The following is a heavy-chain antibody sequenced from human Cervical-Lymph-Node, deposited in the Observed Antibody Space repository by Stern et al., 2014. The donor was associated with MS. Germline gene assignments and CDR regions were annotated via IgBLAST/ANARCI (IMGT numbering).Heavy chain of an antibody. CDR2: IWYDGSNK. Sequence: VQLLESGGGVVQPGRSLRLSCAASGFTFGSYGMHWVRQAPGKGLEWVAVIWYDGSNKYYADSVKGRFTLSRDNSKNTLYLQMNSLRAEDTAVYYCASGPGIAVAGGQAFDIWGQGTMVTVSS. CDR3: ASGPGIAVAGGQAFDI. V-gene: IGHV3-33*01. CDR1: GFTFGSYG. D-gene: IGHD6-19*01. J-gene: IGHJ3*02.